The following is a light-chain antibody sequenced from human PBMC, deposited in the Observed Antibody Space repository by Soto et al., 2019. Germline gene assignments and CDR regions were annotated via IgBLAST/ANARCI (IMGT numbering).Light chain of an antibody. V-gene: IGKV3-11*01. CDR1: QSVGNN. J-gene: IGKJ4*01. CDR3: QQHANWPLT. Sequence: EIVLTQSPATLSLSPGKRATLSCRASQSVGNNLAWYQQKPGQAPGLLIYEASTRATGIPARFSGSGSGTDFTLTISSLEPEDFAVYYCQQHANWPLTFGGGTKVDIK. CDR2: EAS.